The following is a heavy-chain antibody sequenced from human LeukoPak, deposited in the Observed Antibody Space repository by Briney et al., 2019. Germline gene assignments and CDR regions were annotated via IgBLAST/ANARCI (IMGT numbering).Heavy chain of an antibody. CDR3: SNGRTSSGTLQHDY. J-gene: IGHJ4*02. Sequence: GGSLRLSCAASGFTFSSFAMSWVRQAPGQGLEWVSAISDNSGNTYYADSVKGRFTISRDNSENTLYLQMNSLRAEDTALYYCSNGRTSSGTLQHDYWGQGTPVTVSS. CDR1: GFTFSSFA. D-gene: IGHD6-19*01. CDR2: ISDNSGNT. V-gene: IGHV3-23*01.